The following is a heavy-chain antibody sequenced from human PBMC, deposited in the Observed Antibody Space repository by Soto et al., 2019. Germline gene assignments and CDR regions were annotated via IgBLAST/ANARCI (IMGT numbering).Heavy chain of an antibody. CDR2: IDPSDSQT. CDR3: ARQIYDSDTGPNFQYYFDS. D-gene: IGHD3-22*01. V-gene: IGHV5-10-1*01. J-gene: IGHJ4*02. Sequence: GESLQISCKGSGYSFAGYWITWVRQKPGKGLEWMGRIDPSDSQTYYSPSFRGHVTISATKSITTVFLQWSSLRASDTAMYYCARQIYDSDTGPNFQYYFDSWGKGTQVTVSS. CDR1: GYSFAGYW.